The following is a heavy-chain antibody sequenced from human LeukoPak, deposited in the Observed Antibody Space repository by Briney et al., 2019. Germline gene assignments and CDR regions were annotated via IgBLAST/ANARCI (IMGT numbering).Heavy chain of an antibody. CDR3: ARPLAIGTSPAFDY. CDR1: GFTFNTYT. CDR2: INSLSDYI. Sequence: GGSLRLSCAASGFTFNTYTMHWVRQAPGKGLEWVSSINSLSDYIYYADSVRGRFTISRDNAKKSLYMQVNSLRAEDTAVYYCARPLAIGTSPAFDYWGQGTLVTVSS. V-gene: IGHV3-21*01. J-gene: IGHJ4*02. D-gene: IGHD1-1*01.